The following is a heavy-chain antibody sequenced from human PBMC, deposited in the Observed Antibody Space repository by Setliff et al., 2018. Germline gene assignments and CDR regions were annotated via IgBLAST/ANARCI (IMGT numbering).Heavy chain of an antibody. CDR2: ISTSSGTR. Sequence: GGSLRLSCVVSGFGFSNYGMTWVRQAPGKGLEWISYISTSSGTRYYADSVKGRFTISRDNANQSLYLQMNSLRAEDTAVYYCARLALTGYDSSGYYYALEYYYYMDVWGKGTTVTVSS. V-gene: IGHV3-48*01. D-gene: IGHD3-22*01. J-gene: IGHJ6*03. CDR3: ARLALTGYDSSGYYYALEYYYYMDV. CDR1: GFGFSNYG.